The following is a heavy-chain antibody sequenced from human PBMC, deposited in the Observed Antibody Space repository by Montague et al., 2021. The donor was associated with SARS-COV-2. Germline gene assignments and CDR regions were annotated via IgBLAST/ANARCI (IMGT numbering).Heavy chain of an antibody. D-gene: IGHD3-3*01. CDR3: ARASGERAILVVVISYFDY. V-gene: IGHV4-31*03. CDR2: IYYSGST. J-gene: IGHJ4*02. Sequence: TLSLTCTVSGGSISSGGYYWGWIRQHPGKGLEWIGSIYYSGSTYYNPSLKSRVTISVDTSKNQFSLKLSSVTAADTAVYYCARASGERAILVVVISYFDYWGQGTLVTVSS. CDR1: GGSISSGGYY.